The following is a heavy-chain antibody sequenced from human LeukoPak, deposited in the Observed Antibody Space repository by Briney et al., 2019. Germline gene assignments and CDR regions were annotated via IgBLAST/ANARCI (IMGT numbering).Heavy chain of an antibody. CDR1: GYSFTSYW. CDR3: ARRGEAMDPFDY. D-gene: IGHD5-18*01. CDR2: IYPGDSDT. J-gene: IGHJ4*02. V-gene: IGHV5-51*01. Sequence: GESLNISFKAYGYSFTSYWIGWVRQMPGKGLEWLGIIYPGDSDTRYSPSFQGQVTTSADKSNNTAYLQWSSLKASDTAIYYCARRGEAMDPFDYWGQGTLVTVSS.